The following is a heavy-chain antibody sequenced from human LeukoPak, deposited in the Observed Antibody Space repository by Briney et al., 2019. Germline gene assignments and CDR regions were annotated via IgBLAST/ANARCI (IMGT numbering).Heavy chain of an antibody. CDR2: IYYSGTT. D-gene: IGHD2-15*01. Sequence: PSETLSLTCTVSGGSISSRIYSWVWIRQPPGKGLEWIGSIYYSGTTYYNPSLKSRVTMSIDTSKCRFSLKLTSVTAADTAVYYCARSPLLLYVTGLYYFDYWGQGILVTVSS. CDR3: ARSPLLLYVTGLYYFDY. CDR1: GGSISSRIYS. V-gene: IGHV4-39*02. J-gene: IGHJ4*02.